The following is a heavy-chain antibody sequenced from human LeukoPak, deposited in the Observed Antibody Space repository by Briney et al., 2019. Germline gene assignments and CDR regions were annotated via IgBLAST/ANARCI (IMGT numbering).Heavy chain of an antibody. V-gene: IGHV4-59*12. CDR3: ARGGAGVVDIVATEPLDY. D-gene: IGHD5-12*01. Sequence: SETLSLTCTVSGGSISSYYWSWIRQPPGKGLEWIGYIYHSGSTYYNPSLKSRVTISVARSKNQFSLKLSSVTAADTAVYYCARGGAGVVDIVATEPLDYWGQGTLVTVSS. CDR2: IYHSGST. J-gene: IGHJ4*02. CDR1: GGSISSYY.